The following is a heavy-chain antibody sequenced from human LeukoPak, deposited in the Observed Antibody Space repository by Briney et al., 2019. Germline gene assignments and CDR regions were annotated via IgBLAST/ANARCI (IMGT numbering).Heavy chain of an antibody. V-gene: IGHV1-69*13. CDR3: ARDDITIFGVVIHPFDY. Sequence: SVKVSCKASGGTFSSYAISWVRQAPGQGLERMGGIIPIFGTANYAQKFQGRVTITADESTSTAYMELSSLRSEDTAVYYCARDDITIFGVVIHPFDYWGQGTLVTVSS. J-gene: IGHJ4*02. D-gene: IGHD3-3*01. CDR1: GGTFSSYA. CDR2: IIPIFGTA.